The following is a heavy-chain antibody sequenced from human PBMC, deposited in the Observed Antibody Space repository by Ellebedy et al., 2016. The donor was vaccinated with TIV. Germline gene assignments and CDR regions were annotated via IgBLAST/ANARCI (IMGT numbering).Heavy chain of an antibody. D-gene: IGHD2/OR15-2a*01. Sequence: SVKVSCXASGGTFSSYAISWVRQAPGQGLEWMGGIIPIFGTANYAQKFQGRVTIAADKSTSTAYMELSSLRSEDTAVYYCAGGRISAFRGWYFDLWGRGTLVTVSS. CDR3: AGGRISAFRGWYFDL. CDR2: IIPIFGTA. CDR1: GGTFSSYA. V-gene: IGHV1-69*06. J-gene: IGHJ2*01.